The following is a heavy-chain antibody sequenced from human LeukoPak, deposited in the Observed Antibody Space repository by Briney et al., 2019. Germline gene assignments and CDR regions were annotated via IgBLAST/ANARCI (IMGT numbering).Heavy chain of an antibody. CDR1: GYTFTSYG. Sequence: ASVKVSCKASGYTFTSYGISWVRQAPGQGLEWMGWISAYNGNTNYAQKLQGRVTMTTDTSTSTAYMELRSLRSDDTAVYYCARYTPQYSSSWGYIKKNHHLFDYWGQGTLVTVSS. CDR3: ARYTPQYSSSWGYIKKNHHLFDY. V-gene: IGHV1-18*01. J-gene: IGHJ4*02. CDR2: ISAYNGNT. D-gene: IGHD6-13*01.